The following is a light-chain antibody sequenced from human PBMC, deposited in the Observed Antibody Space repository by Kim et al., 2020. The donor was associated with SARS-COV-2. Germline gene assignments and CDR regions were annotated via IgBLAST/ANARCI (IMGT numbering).Light chain of an antibody. CDR3: ATWDSSLNMV. Sequence: PGQKVTISCSGSSSNIGNNYVSWYQQLPGTAPKLLIYNNGQRPSGIPDRFSAFKSGTSATLDIAGLQTGDEADYYCATWDSSLNMVFGGGTQLTVL. CDR2: NNG. V-gene: IGLV1-51*01. CDR1: SSNIGNNY. J-gene: IGLJ2*01.